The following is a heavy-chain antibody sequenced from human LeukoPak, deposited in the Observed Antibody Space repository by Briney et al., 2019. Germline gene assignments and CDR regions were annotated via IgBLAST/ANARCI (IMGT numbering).Heavy chain of an antibody. V-gene: IGHV3-30*02. CDR1: GFTFSSYG. CDR3: AKDKITGTTSNWFDP. CDR2: IRYDGSNK. D-gene: IGHD1-7*01. Sequence: GGSLRLSCAASGFTFSSYGMHWVRQAPGKGLEWVAFIRYDGSNKYYADSVKGRFTISRDNSKNTLYLQMNSLRAEDTAVYYCAKDKITGTTSNWFDPWGQGTLVTVSS. J-gene: IGHJ5*02.